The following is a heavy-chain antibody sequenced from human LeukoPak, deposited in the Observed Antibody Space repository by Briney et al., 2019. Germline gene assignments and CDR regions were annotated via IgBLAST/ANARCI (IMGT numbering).Heavy chain of an antibody. CDR2: MNPNSGNT. CDR1: GYTFTSYD. D-gene: IGHD3-22*01. CDR3: TSDTYYYDSTGLGHWFDP. Sequence: ASVKVSCKASGYTFTSYDINWVRQATGQGLEWMGWMNPNSGNTGYAQKFQGRVTMTRNTSISTAYMEVSSLRSEDTAVYYCTSDTYYYDSTGLGHWFDPWGQGTLVTVSS. J-gene: IGHJ5*02. V-gene: IGHV1-8*01.